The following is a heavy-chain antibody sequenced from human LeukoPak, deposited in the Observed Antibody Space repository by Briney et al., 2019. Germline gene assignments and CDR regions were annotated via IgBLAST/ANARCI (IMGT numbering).Heavy chain of an antibody. CDR2: IRQDGSEK. CDR1: ELIFSTYW. Sequence: GGSLRLSCAASELIFSTYWMSWVRQAPGKGLEWVATIRQDGSEKHHVDPVRGRFTISRDNAKNSLYLLMNNLRVEDTAVYYCAKVFAVARAFDYWGQGTLVTVSS. V-gene: IGHV3-7*01. CDR3: AKVFAVARAFDY. J-gene: IGHJ4*02. D-gene: IGHD6-19*01.